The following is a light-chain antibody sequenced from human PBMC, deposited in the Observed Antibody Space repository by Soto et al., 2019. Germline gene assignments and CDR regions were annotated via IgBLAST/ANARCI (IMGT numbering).Light chain of an antibody. Sequence: QSALTRPPSASGTPGQRVTISCSGSSSNIGSNYVSWYQHLPGTAPKLLIYKNNQRPSGVPDRFSGSKSGTSASLALSGLRSEDEADYYCAAWDDSRSGRVFGTGTKVTVL. V-gene: IGLV1-47*01. CDR1: SSNIGSNY. J-gene: IGLJ1*01. CDR3: AAWDDSRSGRV. CDR2: KNN.